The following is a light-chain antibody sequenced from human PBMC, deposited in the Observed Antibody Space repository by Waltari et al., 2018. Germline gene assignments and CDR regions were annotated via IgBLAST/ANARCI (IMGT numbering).Light chain of an antibody. J-gene: IGKJ4*01. CDR2: GAS. V-gene: IGKV3-15*01. CDR3: QQYNNWPPLT. CDR1: QSVSSD. Sequence: EIVMTQSPATLSVSPGDRATLSCRASQSVSSDVAWYQQKAGQAPRLLIYGASTRATGIPARFSGSGSGREFTLTISSLQSEDFAVYYCQQYNNWPPLTFGGGTKVEIK.